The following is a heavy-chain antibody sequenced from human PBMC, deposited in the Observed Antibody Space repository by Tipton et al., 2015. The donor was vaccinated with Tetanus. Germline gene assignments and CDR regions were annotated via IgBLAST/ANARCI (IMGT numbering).Heavy chain of an antibody. CDR1: FTLFSLPPLS. CDR2: TYYRSKWFN. CDR3: ARDPGHSVDV. J-gene: IGHJ6*02. Sequence: KPSQTLSLTCAISFTLFSLPPLSFPFLLPSPSRGLEWLGRTYYRSKWFNDYAVSLRGRITVNADTSRNQFSLQLNSVIPEDTAVYYCARDPGHSVDVWGQGTTVTVSS. D-gene: IGHD4-11*01. V-gene: IGHV6-1*01.